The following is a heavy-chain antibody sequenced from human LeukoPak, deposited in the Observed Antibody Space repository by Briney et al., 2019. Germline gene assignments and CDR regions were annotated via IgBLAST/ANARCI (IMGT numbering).Heavy chain of an antibody. J-gene: IGHJ4*02. Sequence: GGSLKLSCAASGFTFSGSAMHWVRQASGKGLEWVGRIRSKANSYATAYAASVKGRFTISRDNAKNSLYLQMNSLRAEDTAVYYCARDLVYYDSSGYCDYWGQGTLVTVSS. D-gene: IGHD3-22*01. CDR3: ARDLVYYDSSGYCDY. V-gene: IGHV3-73*01. CDR1: GFTFSGSA. CDR2: IRSKANSYAT.